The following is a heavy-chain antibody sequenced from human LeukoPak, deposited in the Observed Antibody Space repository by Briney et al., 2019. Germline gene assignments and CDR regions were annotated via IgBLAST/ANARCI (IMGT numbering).Heavy chain of an antibody. V-gene: IGHV4-34*01. CDR1: GGSFSGYY. Sequence: PSETLSLTCAVYGGSFSGYYWSWIRQPPGKGLEWIWEINHSGSTNYNPSLKSRATISVDTSKNQFSLKLSSVTAADTAVYYCARGDYGASYWFDPWGQGTLVTVSS. CDR3: ARGDYGASYWFDP. D-gene: IGHD4-17*01. CDR2: INHSGST. J-gene: IGHJ5*02.